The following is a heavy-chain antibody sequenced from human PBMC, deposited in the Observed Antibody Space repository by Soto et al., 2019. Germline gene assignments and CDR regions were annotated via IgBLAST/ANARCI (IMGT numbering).Heavy chain of an antibody. Sequence: GGSLRLSCAASGLTFSSDGMHCVRQAPGKGLEWVAVISYDGSNKYYADSVKGGFTISRDNSKNTLYLQMNSLRAEDTAVYFCVKPKDSFRDVYYYGMDVWGQGTTVTLSS. CDR3: VKPKDSFRDVYYYGMDV. D-gene: IGHD2-21*01. J-gene: IGHJ6*02. CDR1: GLTFSSDG. CDR2: ISYDGSNK. V-gene: IGHV3-30*18.